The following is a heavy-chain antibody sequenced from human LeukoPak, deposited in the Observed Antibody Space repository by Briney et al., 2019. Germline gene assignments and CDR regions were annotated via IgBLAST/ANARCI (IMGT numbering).Heavy chain of an antibody. Sequence: GGSLRLSCAASGFTFSSFAMGWVRQAPGKGLEWVPTIGSTGGTYYTDSVKGRFTVSRDISRNTLYLQMSSLRAEDTAIYYCAKRQPYYFDYWGQGTLVTVSS. J-gene: IGHJ4*02. CDR2: IGSTGGT. D-gene: IGHD1-1*01. CDR3: AKRQPYYFDY. CDR1: GFTFSSFA. V-gene: IGHV3-23*01.